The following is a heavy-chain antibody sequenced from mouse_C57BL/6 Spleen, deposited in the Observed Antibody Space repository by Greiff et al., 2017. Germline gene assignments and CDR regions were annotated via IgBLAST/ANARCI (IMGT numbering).Heavy chain of an antibody. CDR1: GYTFTSYW. CDR3: ARVDDYGWYFDV. Sequence: VQLQQPGAELVMPGASVKLSCKASGYTFTSYWMHWVKQRPGQGLEWIGEIGPSDSYTNYNQKFKGKSTLTVDKSSSTAYMQLSSLTSEDSAVYYCARVDDYGWYFDVWGTGTTVTVSS. D-gene: IGHD2-4*01. CDR2: IGPSDSYT. V-gene: IGHV1-69*01. J-gene: IGHJ1*03.